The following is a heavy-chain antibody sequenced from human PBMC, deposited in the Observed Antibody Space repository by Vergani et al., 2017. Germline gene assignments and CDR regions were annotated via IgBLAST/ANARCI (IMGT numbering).Heavy chain of an antibody. D-gene: IGHD6-6*01. CDR3: ARDGSSSQSFYYYYYRDV. V-gene: IGHV3-23*01. CDR2: ISGSGGST. J-gene: IGHJ6*03. CDR1: GFTFSSYA. Sequence: EVQLLESGGGLVQPGGSLRLSCAASGFTFSSYAMRWVRQAPGKGPEWVSGISGSGGSTYYADSVKGRFTISRDNSTNTLYLQMNSLRAEDTAVYYCARDGSSSQSFYYYYYRDVGGKGTTVTVSS.